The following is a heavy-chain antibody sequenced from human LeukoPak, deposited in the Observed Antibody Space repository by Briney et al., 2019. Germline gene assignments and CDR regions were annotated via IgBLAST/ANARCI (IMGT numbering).Heavy chain of an antibody. D-gene: IGHD5-12*01. CDR3: ARGSSGYPRPYYMDV. V-gene: IGHV4-59*01. CDR1: GGSISSYY. CDR2: IYYSGST. J-gene: IGHJ6*03. Sequence: SETLSLTCTVSGGSISSYYWSWIRQPPGKGLEWIGYIYYSGSTNYNPSLKSRVTISVDTSKNQFSLKLSSVTAADTAVYYCARGSSGYPRPYYMDVWGKGTTVTISS.